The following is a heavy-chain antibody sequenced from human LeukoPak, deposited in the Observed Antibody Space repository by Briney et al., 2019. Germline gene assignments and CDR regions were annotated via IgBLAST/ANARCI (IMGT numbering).Heavy chain of an antibody. J-gene: IGHJ5*02. D-gene: IGHD5-18*01. CDR3: ARGVDTAMVTLWFDP. CDR1: GYTFTSYG. Sequence: ASVKVSCKASGYTFTSYGISWVRQAPGQGLEWMGWISAYNGNTNYAQKLQGRVTMTTDTSTSTAYMELRSLRSDDTAVYYCARGVDTAMVTLWFDPWGQGTLVTVSS. V-gene: IGHV1-18*01. CDR2: ISAYNGNT.